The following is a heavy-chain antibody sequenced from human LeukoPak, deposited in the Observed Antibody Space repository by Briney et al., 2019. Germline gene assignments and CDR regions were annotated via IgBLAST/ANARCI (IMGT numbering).Heavy chain of an antibody. CDR3: ARIRGYYCYY. J-gene: IGHJ4*02. CDR1: GFTFTCSA. CDR2: IIYDGNNA. D-gene: IGHD2-15*01. Sequence: GSLRLSSLASGFTFTCSAMSWVRPAPGKGRDWVSLIIYDGNNAYYTDSVRGRFTISRDNAKNSLYLQMNSLRGEDAAVYYCARIRGYYCYYWGQGNPVTVSS. V-gene: IGHV3-23*01.